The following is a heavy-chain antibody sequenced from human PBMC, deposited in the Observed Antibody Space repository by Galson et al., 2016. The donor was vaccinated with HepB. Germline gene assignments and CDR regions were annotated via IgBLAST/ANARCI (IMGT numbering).Heavy chain of an antibody. CDR1: GGAIGSGAYY. D-gene: IGHD5-18*01. CDR2: ISFSGST. Sequence: TLSLTCSVSGGAIGSGAYYWSWIRQLPGKGLEWIGYISFSGSTYYNPSVKSRVTISLDTSKNQLSLRLTSVTAADTAVYFCARDKDTSMVGRFDNWGQGTLVIVSS. CDR3: ARDKDTSMVGRFDN. V-gene: IGHV4-31*03. J-gene: IGHJ4*02.